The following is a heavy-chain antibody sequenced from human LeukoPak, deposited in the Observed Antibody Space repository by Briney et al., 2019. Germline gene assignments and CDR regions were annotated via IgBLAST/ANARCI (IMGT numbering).Heavy chain of an antibody. D-gene: IGHD5-18*01. Sequence: ASAKVSCKASGYTFTSYAMHWVRQAPGQRLEWMGWINAGNGNTKYSQKFQGRVTITRDTSASTAYMELSSLRSEDTAVYYCARDRSGRGYSYGIDYWGQGTLVTVSS. CDR3: ARDRSGRGYSYGIDY. V-gene: IGHV1-3*01. J-gene: IGHJ4*02. CDR1: GYTFTSYA. CDR2: INAGNGNT.